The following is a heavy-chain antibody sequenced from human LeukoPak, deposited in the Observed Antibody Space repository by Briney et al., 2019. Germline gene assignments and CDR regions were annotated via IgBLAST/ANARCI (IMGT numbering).Heavy chain of an antibody. CDR1: GFTFSHYG. Sequence: GGSLRLSCAASGFTFSHYGMHWVRQSPGKGLDWVALIWSDGSSEYYADSVKGRFTISRDNAKNTLYLQMDSLRVEDTAVYYCAKDRQRLQLWFEPSYFDYWGQGTLVTVSS. CDR2: IWSDGSSE. J-gene: IGHJ4*02. D-gene: IGHD5-18*01. V-gene: IGHV3-33*06. CDR3: AKDRQRLQLWFEPSYFDY.